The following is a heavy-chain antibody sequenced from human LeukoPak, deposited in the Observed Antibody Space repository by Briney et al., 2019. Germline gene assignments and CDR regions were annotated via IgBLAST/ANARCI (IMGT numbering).Heavy chain of an antibody. CDR1: GYSISSGYY. Sequence: PSETLSLTCAVSGYSISSGYYWGWIRQPPGKGLEWIGSIYHSGSTYYNPSLKSRVTISVDTSKNQFSLKLSSVTAADTAVYYCARGTRGSTYTYYFDYWGQGTLDTVSS. J-gene: IGHJ4*02. D-gene: IGHD6-13*01. CDR3: ARGTRGSTYTYYFDY. CDR2: IYHSGST. V-gene: IGHV4-38-2*01.